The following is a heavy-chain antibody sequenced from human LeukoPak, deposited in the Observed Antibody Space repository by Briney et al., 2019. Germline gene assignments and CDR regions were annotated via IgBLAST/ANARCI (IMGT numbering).Heavy chain of an antibody. D-gene: IGHD6-13*01. Sequence: GGSLRLSCAASGFTFSDYYMSWIRQAPGKGLEWVSYISSSSSYTNYADSVKGRFTISRDNAKNSLYLQMNSLRAEDTAVYYCARDRGYSSSWYWFDPWGQGTLVTVSS. CDR2: ISSSSSYT. CDR3: ARDRGYSSSWYWFDP. V-gene: IGHV3-11*06. J-gene: IGHJ5*02. CDR1: GFTFSDYY.